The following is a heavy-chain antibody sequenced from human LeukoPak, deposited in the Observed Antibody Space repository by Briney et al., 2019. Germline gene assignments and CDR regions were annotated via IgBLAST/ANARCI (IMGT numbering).Heavy chain of an antibody. CDR2: ISSSSSYI. J-gene: IGHJ4*02. CDR1: GFTFSSYS. Sequence: GGSLRLSCAASGFTFSSYSMTWVRQAPGKGLEWVSSISSSSSYIYYADSVKGRFTISRDNAKNSLYLQMNSLRAEDTAVYYCATLSTLYYDSSGYKSCPDYWGQGTLVTVSS. V-gene: IGHV3-21*01. D-gene: IGHD3-22*01. CDR3: ATLSTLYYDSSGYKSCPDY.